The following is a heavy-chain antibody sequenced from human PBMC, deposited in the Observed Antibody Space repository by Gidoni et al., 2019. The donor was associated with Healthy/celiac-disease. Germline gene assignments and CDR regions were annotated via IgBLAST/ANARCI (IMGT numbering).Heavy chain of an antibody. J-gene: IGHJ5*02. CDR3: AREGVPAAMGINWFDP. CDR1: GFTFRSYE. V-gene: IGHV3-48*03. D-gene: IGHD2-2*01. Sequence: ELQLVESEGGLVRSGGSLSLSCPAFGFTFRSYEMNWVRQAPGKGLEWVSYISSSCSTRYYADSVKSRLTTSRDNAKNSLYLQMNSLRAEDTAVYYCAREGVPAAMGINWFDPWGQGTLVTVSS. CDR2: ISSSCSTR.